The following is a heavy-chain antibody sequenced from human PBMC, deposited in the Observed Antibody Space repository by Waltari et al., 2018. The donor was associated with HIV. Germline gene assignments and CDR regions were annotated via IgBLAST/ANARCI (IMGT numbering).Heavy chain of an antibody. CDR3: AREVENLYVFDD. D-gene: IGHD1-1*01. V-gene: IGHV1-18*01. CDR2: ISARNGNK. J-gene: IGHJ4*02. CDR1: GHNFVNSV. Sequence: QIQLVQSGPEVKEPGASVRVSCKASGHNFVNSVIAWVRQAPGQGLGWMGWISARNGNKVYSQKFQGRVTSTKDTSSTTVYLDLRSLRSDDTAVYFCAREVENLYVFDDWGQGTLVAVSS.